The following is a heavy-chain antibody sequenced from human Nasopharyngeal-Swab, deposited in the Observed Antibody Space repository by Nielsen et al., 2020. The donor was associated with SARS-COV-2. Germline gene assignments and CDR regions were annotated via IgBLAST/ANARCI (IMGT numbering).Heavy chain of an antibody. J-gene: IGHJ3*02. V-gene: IGHV4-39*01. CDR3: ARQGTRCSGGSCYWDAFDI. Sequence: WIHQPPGKGLEWIGSIYYSGSTYYNPSLKSRVTISVDTSKNQFSLKLSSVTAADTAVYYCARQGTRCSGGSCYWDAFDIWGQGTMVTVSS. D-gene: IGHD2-15*01. CDR2: IYYSGST.